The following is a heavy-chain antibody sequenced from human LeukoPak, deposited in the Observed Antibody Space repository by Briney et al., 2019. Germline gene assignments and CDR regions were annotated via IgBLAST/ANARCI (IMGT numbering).Heavy chain of an antibody. Sequence: SVKVSCKASGGTFSSYAISWVRQAPGQGLEWMGRIIPIFGTANYAQKFQGRVTITTDVSTSTAYMELSSLRSEDTAVYYCATMDWYYFDYWGQGTLVTVSS. CDR3: ATMDWYYFDY. CDR2: IIPIFGTA. D-gene: IGHD3/OR15-3a*01. CDR1: GGTFSSYA. V-gene: IGHV1-69*05. J-gene: IGHJ4*02.